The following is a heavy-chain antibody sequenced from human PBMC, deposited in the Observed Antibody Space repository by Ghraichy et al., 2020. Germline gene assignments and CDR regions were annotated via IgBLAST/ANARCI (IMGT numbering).Heavy chain of an antibody. D-gene: IGHD6-13*01. CDR3: AKEGIAVAGYYFDY. V-gene: IGHV3-23*01. J-gene: IGHJ4*02. CDR1: GFTFSSYA. CDR2: ISGSGVST. Sequence: GGSLRLSCAASGFTFSSYAMSWVRQAPGKGLEWVSAISGSGVSTYYADSVKGRFTISRDNSKTTLYLQMKSLRAEDTAVYYCAKEGIAVAGYYFDYWRQGTLVTVSS.